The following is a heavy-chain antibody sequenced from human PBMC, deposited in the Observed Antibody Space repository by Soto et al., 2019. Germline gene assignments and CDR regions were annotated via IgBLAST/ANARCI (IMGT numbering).Heavy chain of an antibody. V-gene: IGHV1-69*13. CDR3: ARVRCFNGLCHTADYGMDV. J-gene: IGHJ6*02. D-gene: IGHD2-8*01. CDR2: IIPISGTT. CDR1: GYTFTSYY. Sequence: GASVKVSCKASGYTFTSYYMHWVRQAPGQGLEWMGGIIPISGTTNYAQKFQGRVAITADESTDTVYMELSRLRSEDTAVYFCARVRCFNGLCHTADYGMDVWGQGTTVTVSS.